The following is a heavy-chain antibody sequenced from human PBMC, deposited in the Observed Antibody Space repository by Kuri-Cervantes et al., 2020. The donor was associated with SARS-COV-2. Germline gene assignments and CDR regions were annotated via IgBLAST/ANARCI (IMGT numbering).Heavy chain of an antibody. D-gene: IGHD1-14*01. J-gene: IGHJ3*02. CDR2: IYTSGST. Sequence: SETLSLTCTVSGGSISSSSYYWSWIRQPAGKGLEWIGRIYTSGSTNYNPSLKSRVTMSVDTSKNQFSLKLSSVTAADTAVYYCARISRTYAFDIRGQGTMVTVSS. V-gene: IGHV4-61*02. CDR1: GGSISSSSYY. CDR3: ARISRTYAFDI.